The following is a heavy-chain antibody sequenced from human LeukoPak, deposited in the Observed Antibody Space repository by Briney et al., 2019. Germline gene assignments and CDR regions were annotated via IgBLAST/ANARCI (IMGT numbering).Heavy chain of an antibody. CDR3: AKDWAPYDSSGYRDAFDI. CDR1: GGSISNYF. J-gene: IGHJ3*02. CDR2: IYSTGRS. Sequence: SETLSLTCTVSGGSISNYFWSWVRQPAGKGLEWIGRIYSTGRSDYNPSLKSRITMSVDTSKNQFSLKLSSVTAEDTAVYYCAKDWAPYDSSGYRDAFDIWGQGTMVTVSS. D-gene: IGHD3-22*01. V-gene: IGHV4-4*07.